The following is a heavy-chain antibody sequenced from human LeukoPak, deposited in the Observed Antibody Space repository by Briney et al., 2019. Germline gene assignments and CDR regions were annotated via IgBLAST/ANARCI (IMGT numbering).Heavy chain of an antibody. CDR2: IIPIFGTA. V-gene: IGHV1-69*01. Sequence: SVKVSCKASGGTFSSYAISWVRQAPGQGLEWMGGIIPIFGTANYAQKFQGRVTITADESTSTAYMELSSLRSEDTAVYYCARDLGGELELREWHFDPWGQGTLVTVSS. J-gene: IGHJ5*02. CDR3: ARDLGGELELREWHFDP. D-gene: IGHD1-7*01. CDR1: GGTFSSYA.